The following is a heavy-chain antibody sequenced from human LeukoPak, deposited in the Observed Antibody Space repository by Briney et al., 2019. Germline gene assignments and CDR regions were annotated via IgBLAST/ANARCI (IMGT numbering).Heavy chain of an antibody. D-gene: IGHD2-2*02. V-gene: IGHV1-69*04. CDR2: IIPILGIA. J-gene: IGHJ6*02. CDR1: GGTFSSYA. Sequence: SVKVSCKASGGTFSSYAISWVRQAPGQGLEWMGRIIPILGIANYAQKFQGRVTITADKSTSTAYMELSSLRSEDTAVYYCAKLVVVPAAINYYYGMDVWGQGTTVTVSS. CDR3: AKLVVVPAAINYYYGMDV.